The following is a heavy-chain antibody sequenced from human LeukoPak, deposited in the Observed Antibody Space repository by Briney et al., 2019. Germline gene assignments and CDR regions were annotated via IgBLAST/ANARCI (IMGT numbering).Heavy chain of an antibody. CDR2: ISYDGSNK. Sequence: GRSLRLSCAASGFTFSSYAMHWVRQAPGKGLEWVAVISYDGSNKYYADSVKGRFTISRDNSKNTLYLQMSSLRAEDTAVYYCARDGQWLPEGFDYWGQGTLVTVSS. CDR1: GFTFSSYA. CDR3: ARDGQWLPEGFDY. V-gene: IGHV3-30*03. D-gene: IGHD5-12*01. J-gene: IGHJ4*02.